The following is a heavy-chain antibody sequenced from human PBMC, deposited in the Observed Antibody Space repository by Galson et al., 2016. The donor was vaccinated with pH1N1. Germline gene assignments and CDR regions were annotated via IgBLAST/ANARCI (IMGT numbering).Heavy chain of an antibody. CDR3: TRDRAFGDYGGASDI. CDR1: GFTFSRYW. V-gene: IGHV3-74*01. J-gene: IGHJ3*02. Sequence: SLRLSCAASGFTFSRYWMHWVRQGPGKGLVWVSRINSDGSSGSHADSVEGRFTISRDNAKKTLYLQMNSLRAEDTGVYYCTRDRAFGDYGGASDIWGQGTMVTVSS. D-gene: IGHD4/OR15-4a*01. CDR2: INSDGSSG.